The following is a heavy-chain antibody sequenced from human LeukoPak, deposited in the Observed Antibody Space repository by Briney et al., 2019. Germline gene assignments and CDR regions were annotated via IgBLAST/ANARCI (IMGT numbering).Heavy chain of an antibody. V-gene: IGHV4-30-2*01. CDR3: ARLVVAALTNWFDP. CDR1: GGSISSGGYS. J-gene: IGHJ5*02. CDR2: IYHSGST. Sequence: SETLSLTCAVSGGSISSGGYSWSWIRQPPGKGLEWIGYIYHSGSTYYNPSLKSRVTISVDRSKNQFSLKLSSATAADTAVYYCARLVVAALTNWFDPWGQGTLVTVSS. D-gene: IGHD2-15*01.